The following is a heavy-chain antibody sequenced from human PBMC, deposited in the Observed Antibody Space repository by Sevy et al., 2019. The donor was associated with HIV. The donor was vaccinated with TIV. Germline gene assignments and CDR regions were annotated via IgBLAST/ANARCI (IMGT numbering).Heavy chain of an antibody. CDR1: GFTFSNYC. CDR2: IKQDGSEK. Sequence: GGSLRLSCAASGFTFSNYCMSWVRQAPGKGLEWVANIKQDGSEKYYVDSVKGRFTISRDNAKNSLYLQMNSLRAEDTAVYYCARELLAGFFGLHGMDVWGQGTTVTVSS. J-gene: IGHJ6*02. V-gene: IGHV3-7*01. D-gene: IGHD3-10*01. CDR3: ARELLAGFFGLHGMDV.